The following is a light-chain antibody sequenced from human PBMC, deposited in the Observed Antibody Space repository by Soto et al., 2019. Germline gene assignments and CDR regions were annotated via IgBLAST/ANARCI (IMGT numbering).Light chain of an antibody. J-gene: IGLJ2*01. CDR2: EVS. CDR1: ISDNGGFNH. CDR3: SSYTDTSTPVV. Sequence: QSALTQPASVSGSPGQSITISCTGTISDNGGFNHVSWYQQLPGKAPKLMISEVSDRPSGVSNRFSGSKSGNTASLTISGLQAEDEADYFCSSYTDTSTPVVFGGGTKLTVL. V-gene: IGLV2-14*01.